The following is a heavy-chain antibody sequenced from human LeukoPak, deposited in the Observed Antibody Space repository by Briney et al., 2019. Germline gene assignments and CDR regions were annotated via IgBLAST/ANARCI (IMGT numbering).Heavy chain of an antibody. J-gene: IGHJ6*02. Sequence: PGGSLRLSCAASGFTFSSYAMSWVRQAPGKGLEWVAVISYDGSNKYYADSVKGRFTISRDNSKNTLYLQMNSLRAEDTAVYYCARDQSSGWPYYYYYGMDVWGQGTTVTVSS. V-gene: IGHV3-30*04. CDR2: ISYDGSNK. D-gene: IGHD6-19*01. CDR1: GFTFSSYA. CDR3: ARDQSSGWPYYYYYGMDV.